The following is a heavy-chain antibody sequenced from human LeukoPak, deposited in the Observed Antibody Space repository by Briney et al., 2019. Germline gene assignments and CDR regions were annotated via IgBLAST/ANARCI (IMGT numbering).Heavy chain of an antibody. J-gene: IGHJ3*02. D-gene: IGHD5-18*01. V-gene: IGHV3-64*01. CDR1: GFTFSSYT. CDR2: ISSNGGST. CDR3: ARDRRGYSYGYSLTRDAFEI. Sequence: GGSLRLSCAASGFTFSSYTMHWVRQAPGKGLEYVSSISSNGGSTYYANSVKGRFTISRDNSKNMLYLQMGSLRAEDMAVYYCARDRRGYSYGYSLTRDAFEIWGQGTMVTVSS.